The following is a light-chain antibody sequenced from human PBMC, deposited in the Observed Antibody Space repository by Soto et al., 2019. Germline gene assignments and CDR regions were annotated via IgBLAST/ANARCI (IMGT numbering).Light chain of an antibody. V-gene: IGLV2-14*01. CDR1: SSDVGGYNY. Sequence: QSLLTQPASVTVSPGQSITISYTGTSSDVGGYNYVSWYQQHPGKAPKLLIYDVSNRPSGVSNRFSGSKSGNTASLTISGLQAEDEDDYYCSSYTRSSPYVFGSGTKVTVL. CDR2: DVS. J-gene: IGLJ1*01. CDR3: SSYTRSSPYV.